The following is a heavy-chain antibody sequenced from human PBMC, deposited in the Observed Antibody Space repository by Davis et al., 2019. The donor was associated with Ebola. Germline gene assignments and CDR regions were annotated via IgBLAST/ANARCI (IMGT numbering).Heavy chain of an antibody. CDR2: ISGSGGST. Sequence: ETLSLTCAVSGDSISSSNWWSWVRQPPGKGLEWVSGISGSGGSTDYADSVKGRFTISRDNSKNTLYLQTNSLRAEDTAVYYCAKDLTMIVVAYYAFDIWGQGTMVTVSS. V-gene: IGHV3-23*01. J-gene: IGHJ3*02. CDR3: AKDLTMIVVAYYAFDI. CDR1: GDSISSSN. D-gene: IGHD3-22*01.